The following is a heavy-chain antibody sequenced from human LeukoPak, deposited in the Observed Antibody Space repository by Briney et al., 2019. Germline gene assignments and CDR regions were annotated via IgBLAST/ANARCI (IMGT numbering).Heavy chain of an antibody. J-gene: IGHJ4*02. CDR2: INHSGST. CDR1: GGSISSSSYY. CDR3: ASTVTTLGVGY. V-gene: IGHV4-39*07. D-gene: IGHD4-17*01. Sequence: SETLSLTCTVSGGSISSSSYYWGWIRQPPGKGLEWIGEINHSGSTNYNPSLKSRVTISVDTSKNQFSLKLSSVTAADTAVYYCASTVTTLGVGYWGQGTLVTVSS.